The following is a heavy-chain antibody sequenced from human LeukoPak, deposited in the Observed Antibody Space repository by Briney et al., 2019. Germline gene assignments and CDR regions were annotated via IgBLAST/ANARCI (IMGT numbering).Heavy chain of an antibody. D-gene: IGHD5-12*01. CDR3: ARARSGYDDDYAFDI. CDR2: ISYDGSNK. CDR1: GFTFSSYA. J-gene: IGHJ3*02. Sequence: GGSLRLSCAASGFTFSSYAMHWVRQAPGKGLEWVAVISYDGSNKYYADSVKGRFTISRDNSKNTLYLQMNSLRAEDTAVYYCARARSGYDDDYAFDIWGQGTMVTVSS. V-gene: IGHV3-30-3*01.